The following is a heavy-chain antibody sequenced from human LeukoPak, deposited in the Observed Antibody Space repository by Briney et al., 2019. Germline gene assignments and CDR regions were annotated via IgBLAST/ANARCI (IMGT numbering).Heavy chain of an antibody. CDR1: GGSISSSSYY. J-gene: IGHJ6*02. Sequence: SETLSLTCTVSGGSISSSSYYWGWIRQPPGKGLGWIGGIYYSGSTYYNPSLKSRVTISVDTSKNQFSLKLSSVTAADTAVYYCARRLRSDYYYYYGMDVWGQGTTVTVSS. D-gene: IGHD4-17*01. CDR3: ARRLRSDYYYYYGMDV. CDR2: IYYSGST. V-gene: IGHV4-39*01.